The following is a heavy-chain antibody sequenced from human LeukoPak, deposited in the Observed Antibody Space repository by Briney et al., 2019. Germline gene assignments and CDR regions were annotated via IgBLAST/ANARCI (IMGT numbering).Heavy chain of an antibody. CDR2: IYHTGTT. CDR3: ASVSVWELATHPGGSFDY. V-gene: IGHV4-30-4*01. J-gene: IGHJ4*02. D-gene: IGHD1-26*01. Sequence: PSQTLSLTCTVSGGLISRIEYYWSWLRQSPVKGLGWLGHIYHTGTTLYSPHLNNRLTVSVDSSRNQFSLTLNSVTAADTAVYYCASVSVWELATHPGGSFDYWGRGILVTVSS. CDR1: GGLISRIEYY.